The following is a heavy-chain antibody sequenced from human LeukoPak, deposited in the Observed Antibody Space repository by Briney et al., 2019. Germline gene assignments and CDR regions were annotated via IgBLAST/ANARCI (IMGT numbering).Heavy chain of an antibody. CDR1: GFTFSSYS. Sequence: PGGSLRLSCAASGFTFSSYSMNWVRQAPGQGLEWVSSISSSSTYIHYADSVKGRFTISRDNAKNSLYLQMNSLRAEDTVVYYCAVNLRSGWDHFDYWGQGTLVTVSS. V-gene: IGHV3-21*01. CDR3: AVNLRSGWDHFDY. J-gene: IGHJ4*02. CDR2: ISSSSTYI. D-gene: IGHD6-19*01.